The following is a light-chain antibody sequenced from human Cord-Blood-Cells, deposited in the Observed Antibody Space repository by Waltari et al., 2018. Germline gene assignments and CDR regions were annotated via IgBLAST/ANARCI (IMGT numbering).Light chain of an antibody. V-gene: IGLV2-14*01. CDR2: DVS. CDR1: RRDAGGYNY. CDR3: SSYTSSSVWV. Sequence: QSALTQPASVSGSPGQSITISCTGTRRDAGGYNYVSWYQQHPGKAPKLMIYDVSKRPSGVSNRFSGSKSGNTVSLTISGLQAEDEADYYCSSYTSSSVWVFGGGTKLTVL. J-gene: IGLJ3*02.